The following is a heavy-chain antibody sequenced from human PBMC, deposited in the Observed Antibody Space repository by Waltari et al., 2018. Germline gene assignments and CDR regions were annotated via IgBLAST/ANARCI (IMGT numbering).Heavy chain of an antibody. D-gene: IGHD3-22*01. CDR3: ARFPDYDSSGYYQIPDAFDI. J-gene: IGHJ3*02. Sequence: QVQLVQSGAEVKKPGASVKVSCKASGYTFTSYYMHWVRQAPGQGLEWMGIINPSGGSTSYAQKFQGRVTMTRDTSTSTVYMELSSLRSEDTAVYYCARFPDYDSSGYYQIPDAFDIWGQGTMVTVSS. CDR2: INPSGGST. V-gene: IGHV1-46*01. CDR1: GYTFTSYY.